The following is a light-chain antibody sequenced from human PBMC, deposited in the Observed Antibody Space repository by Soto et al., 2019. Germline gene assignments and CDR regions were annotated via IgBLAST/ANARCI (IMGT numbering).Light chain of an antibody. CDR2: ESS. CDR3: QPYHTYWT. CDR1: QSISTL. J-gene: IGKJ1*01. Sequence: IQMTQSPSTLSASVGDSVTITCRASQSISTLTAWYQQKPGKAPRLLLYESSVLESGVPSRFSGDGSGTDFTLTISGLQPDDSAIYYFQPYHTYWTFGQGTKVEVK. V-gene: IGKV1-5*03.